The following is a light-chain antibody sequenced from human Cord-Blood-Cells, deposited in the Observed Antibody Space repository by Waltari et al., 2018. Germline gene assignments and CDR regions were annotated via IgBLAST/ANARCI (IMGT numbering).Light chain of an antibody. CDR2: WAS. CDR1: QSVLYSSNNKNY. CDR3: QQYYSTPRT. V-gene: IGKV4-1*01. Sequence: DIVMTQSPDSLAVSLGERATINCQSSQSVLYSSNNKNYLAWYQQKPGQPPKLLIYWASTRESGVPDRVSGSGSGTDFTLTISSLQAEDVAVYYCQQYYSTPRTFGQGTKVEIK. J-gene: IGKJ1*01.